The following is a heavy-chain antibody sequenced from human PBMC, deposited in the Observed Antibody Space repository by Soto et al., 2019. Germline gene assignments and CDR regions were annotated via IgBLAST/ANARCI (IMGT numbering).Heavy chain of an antibody. CDR2: ISRSSSNI. CDR1: GFSFSNYT. J-gene: IGHJ6*02. V-gene: IGHV3-21*01. D-gene: IGHD6-19*01. CDR3: ARDLKVAASNSYFYYGMDV. Sequence: GGSLRLSCAASGFSFSNYTMNWVRQAPGKGLDWLSSISRSSSNIFYADSVKGRFTVSRDNANNLLYLQINSLSAEDTAIYYCARDLKVAASNSYFYYGMDVWGQGTTVTVSS.